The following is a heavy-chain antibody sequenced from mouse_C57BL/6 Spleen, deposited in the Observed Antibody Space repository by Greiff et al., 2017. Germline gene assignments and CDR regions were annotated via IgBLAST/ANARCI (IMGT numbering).Heavy chain of an antibody. CDR3: ARHRDYSNYVYYAMDY. CDR1: GFSLTSYG. Sequence: VQVVESGPGLVAPSQSLSITCTVSGFSLTSYGVHWVRQPPGKGLAWLVVIWSDGSTTYNSALKSRLSISKDNSKSQVFLQMNSLQTDDTAMYYCARHRDYSNYVYYAMDYWGQGTSVTVSS. CDR2: IWSDGST. D-gene: IGHD2-5*01. J-gene: IGHJ4*01. V-gene: IGHV2-6-1*01.